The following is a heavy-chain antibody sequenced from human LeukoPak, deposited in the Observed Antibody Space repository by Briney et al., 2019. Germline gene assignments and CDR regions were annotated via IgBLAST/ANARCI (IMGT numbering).Heavy chain of an antibody. D-gene: IGHD6-19*01. J-gene: IGHJ5*02. CDR1: GDSVSSNSAA. V-gene: IGHV6-1*01. CDR2: TYYRSKWYN. CDR3: AKLGDSST. Sequence: SQTLSLTCAISGDSVSSNSAAWSWIRQSPSRGLGWLGRTYYRSKWYNDYAVSVKSRIIISPDTSKNQFSLQLNSVTPEDTAVYYCAKLGDSSTWGQGTLVTVSS.